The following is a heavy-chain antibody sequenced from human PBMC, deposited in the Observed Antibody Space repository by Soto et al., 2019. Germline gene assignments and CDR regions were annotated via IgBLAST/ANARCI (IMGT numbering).Heavy chain of an antibody. CDR2: ISISGTAI. V-gene: IGHV3-48*02. J-gene: IGHJ5*02. CDR3: ARDNGIAGSFDP. D-gene: IGHD6-13*01. CDR1: GFTFSTYT. Sequence: GGSLRLSCEAFGFTFSTYTMNWVRQAPGKGLEWVSYISISGTAIYYADSVKGRFTISRDDAKNSLYLQMNSLRDEDTSVYYCARDNGIAGSFDPWGQGALVTVSS.